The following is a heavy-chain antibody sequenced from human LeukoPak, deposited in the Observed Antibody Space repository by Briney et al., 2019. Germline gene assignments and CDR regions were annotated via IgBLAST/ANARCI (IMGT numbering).Heavy chain of an antibody. CDR2: VRSKANSYAT. CDR3: TTPGGYYFDY. V-gene: IGHV3-73*01. Sequence: GGSLRLSCAASGFTFSGSAMHWVRQASGKGLEWVGRVRSKANSYATAYAASVKGRFTISRDDSKNTAYLQMNSLKTEDTAVYYCTTPGGYYFDYWGQGTLVTVSS. CDR1: GFTFSGSA. J-gene: IGHJ4*02. D-gene: IGHD3-16*01.